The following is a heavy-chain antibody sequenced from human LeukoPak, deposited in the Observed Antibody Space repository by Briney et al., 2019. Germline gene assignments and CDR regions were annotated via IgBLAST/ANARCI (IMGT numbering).Heavy chain of an antibody. CDR1: GYTFTGYY. J-gene: IGHJ5*02. CDR2: INPNSGGT. Sequence: GASVKVSCKASGYTFTGYYMHWVRQAPGQGLEWMGWINPNSGGTNYAQKFQGRVTTTRDTSISTAYMELSRLRSDDTAVYYCARDPYSSSWYWFDPWGQGTLVTVSS. CDR3: ARDPYSSSWYWFDP. V-gene: IGHV1-2*02. D-gene: IGHD6-13*01.